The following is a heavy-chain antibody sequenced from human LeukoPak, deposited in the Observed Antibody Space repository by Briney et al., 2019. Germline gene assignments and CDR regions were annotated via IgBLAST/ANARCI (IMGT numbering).Heavy chain of an antibody. CDR3: TRVARGMVMSFDY. D-gene: IGHD5-18*01. CDR2: INHSGST. CDR1: GGSFSGYY. Sequence: PPETLSLTCAVYGGSFSGYYWSWIRQPPGKGLEWLGEINHSGSTNYNPSLKSRVTISVDTSKNLFSLKLSSVTAADTAVFYCTRVARGMVMSFDYWGQGILVTVSS. J-gene: IGHJ4*02. V-gene: IGHV4-34*01.